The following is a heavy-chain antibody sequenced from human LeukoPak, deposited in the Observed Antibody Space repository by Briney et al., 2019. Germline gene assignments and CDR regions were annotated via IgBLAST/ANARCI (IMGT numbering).Heavy chain of an antibody. V-gene: IGHV3-53*01. Sequence: GGSLRLSCAVSEFTVSNNFMTWVRQAPGKGLECVSIIYSRGGTYYADSVRGRFTISRDNSKNTLYLQMNSLRAEDTAVYFCARKTDSGGSGDYWGQGTLVTVSS. J-gene: IGHJ4*02. CDR2: IYSRGGT. CDR1: EFTVSNNF. D-gene: IGHD3-22*01. CDR3: ARKTDSGGSGDY.